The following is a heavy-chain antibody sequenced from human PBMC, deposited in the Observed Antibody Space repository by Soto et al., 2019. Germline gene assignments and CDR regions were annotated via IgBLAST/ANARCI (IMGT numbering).Heavy chain of an antibody. V-gene: IGHV1-69*13. CDR3: AKDLFSQSITMIVVVYYYYGMDV. CDR1: GGTFSSYA. CDR2: IIPIFGTA. J-gene: IGHJ6*02. D-gene: IGHD3-22*01. Sequence: SVKVSCKASGGTFSSYAISWVRQAPGQGLEWMGGIIPIFGTANYAQKFQGRVTITADESTSTAYMELSSLRSEDTAVYYCAKDLFSQSITMIVVVYYYYGMDVWGQGTTVTVSS.